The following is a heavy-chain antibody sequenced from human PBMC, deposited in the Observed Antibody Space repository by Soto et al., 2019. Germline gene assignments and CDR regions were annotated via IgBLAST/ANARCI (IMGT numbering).Heavy chain of an antibody. J-gene: IGHJ6*02. CDR3: ARVYYDILTGYPTLYYYYGMDV. D-gene: IGHD3-9*01. Sequence: ESLKISFKGAGYSFTSYGIGWVRQIPGKGLEWMGIIYPGDSDTRYSPSFQGQVTISADKSISTAYLQWSSLKASDTAMYYCARVYYDILTGYPTLYYYYGMDVWGQGTTVTVSS. CDR2: IYPGDSDT. V-gene: IGHV5-51*01. CDR1: GYSFTSYG.